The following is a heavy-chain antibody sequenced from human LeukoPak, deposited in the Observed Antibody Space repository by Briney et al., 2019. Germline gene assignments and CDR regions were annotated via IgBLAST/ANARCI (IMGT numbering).Heavy chain of an antibody. CDR2: ISWNSGSI. CDR3: ARWLQLRGYYYYMDV. V-gene: IGHV3-9*01. D-gene: IGHD5-24*01. CDR1: GFTFDDYA. J-gene: IGHJ6*03. Sequence: PGGSLRLSCAASGFTFDDYAMHWVRQAPGKGLEWVSGISWNSGSIGYADSVKGRFTISRDNAKNSLYLQMNSLRAEDTALYHCARWLQLRGYYYYMDVWGKGTTVTVSS.